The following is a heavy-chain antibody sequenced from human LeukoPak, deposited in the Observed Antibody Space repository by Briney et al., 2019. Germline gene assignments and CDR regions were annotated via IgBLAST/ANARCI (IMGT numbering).Heavy chain of an antibody. CDR2: ISGSGGST. J-gene: IGHJ4*02. CDR1: GFTFSSYA. V-gene: IGHV3-23*01. Sequence: GGSLRLSCAASGFTFSSYAMGWVRQAPGKGLEWVSAISGSGGSTYYADSVKGRFTISRDNSKNTLYLQMNSLRAEDTAVYYCAKGPDFWSGYYYDYWGQGTLVTVSS. CDR3: AKGPDFWSGYYYDY. D-gene: IGHD3-3*01.